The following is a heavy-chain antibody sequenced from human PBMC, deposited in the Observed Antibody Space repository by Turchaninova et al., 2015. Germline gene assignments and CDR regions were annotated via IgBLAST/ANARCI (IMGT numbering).Heavy chain of an antibody. D-gene: IGHD6-19*01. CDR1: GNIFTNYA. J-gene: IGHJ4*02. CDR2: INTGNGDT. CDR3: ARDSGRLTVTGVANLFDL. Sequence: QVQLVQSGAEVKKPGASVKVSCKASGNIFTNYAIHWVRQAPGKRLEWKGWINTGNGDTKYSETFQGRVTFTRDTSASTAYMDLSRLRSEDTTVYYCARDSGRLTVTGVANLFDLWGQGTRVTVSS. V-gene: IGHV1-3*04.